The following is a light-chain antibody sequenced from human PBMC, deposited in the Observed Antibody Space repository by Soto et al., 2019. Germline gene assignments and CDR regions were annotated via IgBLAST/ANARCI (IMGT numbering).Light chain of an antibody. CDR1: QGISNY. J-gene: IGKJ3*01. Sequence: DIQMTQSPSSLSASVGDRVTITCRASQGISNYLAWYQQKPRKVPKLLIYAASTLQSGVPSRFSGSGSGTDFTLTIRSLQPDDVAIYYCQRYKSAPFYFGPGTKVDIK. CDR2: AAS. CDR3: QRYKSAPFY. V-gene: IGKV1-27*01.